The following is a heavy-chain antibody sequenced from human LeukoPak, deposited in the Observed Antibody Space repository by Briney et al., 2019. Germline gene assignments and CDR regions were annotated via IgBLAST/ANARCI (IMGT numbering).Heavy chain of an antibody. D-gene: IGHD6-13*01. V-gene: IGHV3-74*01. CDR1: GFTFSSYW. CDR2: INSDGSST. Sequence: PGGSLRLSCAASGFTFSSYWMHWVRQAPGKGLVWVSRINSDGSSTSYADSVKGRFTISRDNSKNTLYLQMNSLRAKDTAVYYCAKVLIAAAGGSYDYWGQGTLVTVSS. J-gene: IGHJ4*02. CDR3: AKVLIAAAGGSYDY.